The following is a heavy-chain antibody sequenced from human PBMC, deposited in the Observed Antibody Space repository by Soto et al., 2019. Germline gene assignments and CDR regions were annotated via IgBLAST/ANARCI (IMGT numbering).Heavy chain of an antibody. J-gene: IGHJ5*02. D-gene: IGHD4-17*01. CDR3: ARANDYSDYPWISPWFGP. CDR1: GGSFSGYY. Sequence: PSETLSLTCAVSGGSFSGYYWSWIRQPPGKGLEWIGEINDSGYTNHNPSLKSRVTISVDTSKNQFSLKLTSVTAADTAVYYCARANDYSDYPWISPWFGPWAQGTRVTVS. CDR2: INDSGYT. V-gene: IGHV4-34*01.